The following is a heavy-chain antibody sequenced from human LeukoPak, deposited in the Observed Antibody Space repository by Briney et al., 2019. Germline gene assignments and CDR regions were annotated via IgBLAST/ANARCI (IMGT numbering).Heavy chain of an antibody. J-gene: IGHJ4*02. V-gene: IGHV3-30*02. D-gene: IGHD3-3*01. CDR2: IWYGGSNK. CDR3: AKDYDFWSGPLDY. CDR1: GFTFDDYA. Sequence: GGSLRLSCAASGFTFDDYAMHWVRQAPGKGLEWVAVIWYGGSNKYYADSVKGRFTISRDNSKNTLYLQMNSLRAEDTAVYYCAKDYDFWSGPLDYWGQGTLVTVSS.